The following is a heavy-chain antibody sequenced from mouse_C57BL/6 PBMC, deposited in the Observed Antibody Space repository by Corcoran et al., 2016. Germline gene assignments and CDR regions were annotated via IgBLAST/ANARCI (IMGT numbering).Heavy chain of an antibody. CDR2: IDPANGNT. J-gene: IGHJ2*01. CDR1: GFKISNTC. V-gene: IGHV14-3*01. Sequence: EVQLEQSVAELVRSGASVKMSCTASGFKISNTCMHRVKQRTEQGREWLGRIDPANGNTKYAPKFQGKATITADTSSNTAYLQLSSLTSDDTAIYYCASLPNYFDYWGQGTTLPVS. D-gene: IGHD2-10*01. CDR3: ASLPNYFDY.